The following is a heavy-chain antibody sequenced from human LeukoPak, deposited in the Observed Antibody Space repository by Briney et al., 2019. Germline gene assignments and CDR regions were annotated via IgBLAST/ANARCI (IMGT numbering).Heavy chain of an antibody. Sequence: GSLRLSCAASGFTFSSYAMSWVRQAPGKGLEWVSAISGSGGSTYYADSVKGRFTISRDNSKNTLYLQMNSLRAEDTAVYYCAKGGEYYYDSSGYYWGQGTLVTVSS. J-gene: IGHJ4*02. CDR3: AKGGEYYYDSSGYY. CDR2: ISGSGGST. V-gene: IGHV3-23*01. D-gene: IGHD3-22*01. CDR1: GFTFSSYA.